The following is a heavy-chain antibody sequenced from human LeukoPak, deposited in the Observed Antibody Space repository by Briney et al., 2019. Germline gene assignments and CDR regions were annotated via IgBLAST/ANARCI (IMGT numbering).Heavy chain of an antibody. CDR2: IRYDGSNK. J-gene: IGHJ4*02. V-gene: IGHV3-30*02. Sequence: GGSLRLSCAASGFTFSSYGMHWVRQAPGKGLEXVAFIRYDGSNKYYADSVKGRFTISRDNSKNTLYPQMNSLRAEDTAVYYCAKSAWLRSYYFDYWGQGTLVTVSS. D-gene: IGHD5-12*01. CDR1: GFTFSSYG. CDR3: AKSAWLRSYYFDY.